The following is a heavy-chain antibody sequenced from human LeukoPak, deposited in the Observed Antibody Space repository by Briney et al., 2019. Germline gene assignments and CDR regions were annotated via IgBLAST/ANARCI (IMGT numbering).Heavy chain of an antibody. Sequence: SETLSLTGTVSGGSISSYYWSWLRQPAGKGLEWGGRIYTSGSTNYNPSLKSRVTMSVDTSKNHFSLKLNSVTAADTAVYYCARDSYYYDSSGYSSITPDSWGQGTLVTVSS. CDR3: ARDSYYYDSSGYSSITPDS. CDR1: GGSISSYY. D-gene: IGHD3-22*01. J-gene: IGHJ5*01. V-gene: IGHV4-4*07. CDR2: IYTSGST.